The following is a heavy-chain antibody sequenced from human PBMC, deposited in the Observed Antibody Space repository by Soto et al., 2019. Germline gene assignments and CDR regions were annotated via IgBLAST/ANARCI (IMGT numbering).Heavy chain of an antibody. Sequence: QVHLVQSGAEVKKPGSSVKVSCKASGGSFSTYAINWLRKAPGQGLEWMGGSIPLFGRENYAQNFQDRFTFTADKSTTTAYMEVRSLTSEDTAVYYCATGFWSGPIAHYFDYWGQGTLVTVSS. J-gene: IGHJ4*01. CDR2: SIPLFGRE. V-gene: IGHV1-69*06. D-gene: IGHD3-3*01. CDR3: ATGFWSGPIAHYFDY. CDR1: GGSFSTYA.